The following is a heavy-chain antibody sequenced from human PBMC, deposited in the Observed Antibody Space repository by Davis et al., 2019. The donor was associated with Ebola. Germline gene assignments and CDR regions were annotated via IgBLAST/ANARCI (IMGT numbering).Heavy chain of an antibody. D-gene: IGHD3-22*01. J-gene: IGHJ4*02. CDR1: GFVFSSYV. V-gene: IGHV3-30*02. CDR3: AKDRYYDSSGFDY. Sequence: GGSLRLSCAASGFVFSSYVMSWVRRAPGKGLEWVAVIWYDGSNKYYADSVKGRFTISRDNSKNTLYLQMNSLRAEDTAVYYCAKDRYYDSSGFDYWGQGTLVTVSS. CDR2: IWYDGSNK.